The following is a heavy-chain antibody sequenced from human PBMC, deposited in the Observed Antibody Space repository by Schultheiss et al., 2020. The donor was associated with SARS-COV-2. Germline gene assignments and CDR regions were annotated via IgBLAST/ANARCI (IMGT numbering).Heavy chain of an antibody. D-gene: IGHD1-26*01. Sequence: KISCKASGGTFSSYAISWVRQAPGQGLEWMGGIIPIFGTANYAQKFQGRVTITADESTSTAYMELSSLRSEDTAVYYCAREVGAWVYYYYGMDVWGQGTTVTVSS. CDR3: AREVGAWVYYYYGMDV. V-gene: IGHV1-69*01. J-gene: IGHJ6*02. CDR1: GGTFSSYA. CDR2: IIPIFGTA.